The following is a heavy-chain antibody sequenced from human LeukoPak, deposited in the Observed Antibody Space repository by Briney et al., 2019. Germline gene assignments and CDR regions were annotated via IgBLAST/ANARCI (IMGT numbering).Heavy chain of an antibody. CDR2: IYPTGNT. Sequence: SETLSLTCSVSGGAIIIYYWSWIRQPAGKGPEWIGCIYPTGNTDYNPSLKTRVTMSTDLSKKQFSLRLRSVTAADTAVYYCARLKFYDSTGYSPGYYMDVWGKGTAVTVSS. V-gene: IGHV4-4*07. CDR1: GGAIIIYY. D-gene: IGHD3-22*01. CDR3: ARLKFYDSTGYSPGYYMDV. J-gene: IGHJ6*03.